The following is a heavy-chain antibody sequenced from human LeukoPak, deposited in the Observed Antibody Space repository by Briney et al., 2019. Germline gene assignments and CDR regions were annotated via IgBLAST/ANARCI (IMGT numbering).Heavy chain of an antibody. CDR1: GFNFNGYT. V-gene: IGHV3-21*01. D-gene: IGHD2-21*01. J-gene: IGHJ4*02. CDR3: ARDLEAWVFDY. Sequence: TGGSLRLSCAASGFNFNGYTMSWVRQAPGKGLEWVSSITSTSNYIYYADTLRGRFTISRDNAKNSLYLRMNSLRAEDTAVYYCARDLEAWVFDYWGQGTLVTVSS. CDR2: ITSTSNYI.